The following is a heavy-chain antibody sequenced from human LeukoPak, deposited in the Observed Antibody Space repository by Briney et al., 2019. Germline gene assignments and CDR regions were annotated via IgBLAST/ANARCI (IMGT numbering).Heavy chain of an antibody. CDR2: IYDSGNT. J-gene: IGHJ4*02. Sequence: SETLSLTCIVSSGSIYNHYWSWIRQPPGKGLEWIGYIYDSGNTNYNPSLKSRVTISIDMSKNQFSLNLTSVTAADTAVYYCARDQISYGLDYWGQGTLVTVSS. CDR1: SGSIYNHY. V-gene: IGHV4-59*11. D-gene: IGHD5-18*01. CDR3: ARDQISYGLDY.